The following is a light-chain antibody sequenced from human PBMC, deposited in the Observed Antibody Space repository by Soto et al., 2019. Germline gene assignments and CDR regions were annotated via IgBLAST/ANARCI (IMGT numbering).Light chain of an antibody. V-gene: IGLV6-57*01. J-gene: IGLJ3*02. CDR2: EDN. CDR1: SGSIASNY. Sequence: NFMLTQPHSVSKSPGKTVIISCTRSSGSIASNYVQWYQQRPGSFPTTVIYEDNQRPSGVPDRFSGSIDSSSNSASLTISGLETEDEADYYCQSYDATNQVFGGGTKLTVL. CDR3: QSYDATNQV.